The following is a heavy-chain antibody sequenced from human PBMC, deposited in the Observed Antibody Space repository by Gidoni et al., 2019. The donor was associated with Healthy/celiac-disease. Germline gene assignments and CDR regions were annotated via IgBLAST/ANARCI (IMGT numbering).Heavy chain of an antibody. Sequence: EVQLLESGGGLVQPGGSLRLSCAASGFTFSSCAMSWVRQAPGKGLEWVSAISGSGGSTYYADSVKGRFTISRDNSKNTLYLQMNSLRAEDTAVYYCAKEGGYGGNSGGDFDYWGQGTLVTVSS. V-gene: IGHV3-23*01. D-gene: IGHD4-17*01. CDR1: GFTFSSCA. CDR3: AKEGGYGGNSGGDFDY. J-gene: IGHJ4*02. CDR2: ISGSGGST.